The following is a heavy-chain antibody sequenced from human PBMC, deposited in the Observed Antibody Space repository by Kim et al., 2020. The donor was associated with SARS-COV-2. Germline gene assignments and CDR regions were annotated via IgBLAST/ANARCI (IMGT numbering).Heavy chain of an antibody. D-gene: IGHD3-10*01. Sequence: YAQKLQGRVTMTTDTSTSTAYLELRSMRSDDTAVYYWARDDSGLRGVFDYWGQGTLVTVSS. V-gene: IGHV1-18*01. J-gene: IGHJ4*02. CDR3: ARDDSGLRGVFDY.